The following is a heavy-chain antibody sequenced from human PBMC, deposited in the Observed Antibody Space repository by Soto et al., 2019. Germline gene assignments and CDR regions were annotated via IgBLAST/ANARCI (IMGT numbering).Heavy chain of an antibody. V-gene: IGHV4-30-2*01. Sequence: PSETLSLTCAVSGGSISSGGYSWSWVRQPPGKGLEWIGYIYHSGSTYYNPSLKSRVTISVDRSKNQFFLRLRPVTAADTAVYYCARRYGPGFDYWGQGTLVTV. J-gene: IGHJ4*02. CDR1: GGSISSGGYS. D-gene: IGHD4-17*01. CDR2: IYHSGST. CDR3: ARRYGPGFDY.